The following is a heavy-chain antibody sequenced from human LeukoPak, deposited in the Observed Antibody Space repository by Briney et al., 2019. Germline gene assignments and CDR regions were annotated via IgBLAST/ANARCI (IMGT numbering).Heavy chain of an antibody. D-gene: IGHD5-24*01. Sequence: GASVKVSCKASGYTFTGYYMHWVRQAPGQGLEWMGWINPNSGGTNYAQKFQGRVTMTRDTSISTAYMELSRLRSDDTAVYYCARGRDGYTSRRWNLYYWGQGTLVTVSS. CDR1: GYTFTGYY. CDR2: INPNSGGT. V-gene: IGHV1-2*02. J-gene: IGHJ4*02. CDR3: ARGRDGYTSRRWNLYY.